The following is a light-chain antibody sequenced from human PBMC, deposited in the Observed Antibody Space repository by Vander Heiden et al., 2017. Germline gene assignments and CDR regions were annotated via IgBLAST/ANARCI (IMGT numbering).Light chain of an antibody. J-gene: IGLJ3*02. CDR1: NIGVNS. Sequence: SVLAQPPSVSVTPGQTGRISWWGNNIGVNSLHLYQHKPGPATVMVVYDDSGRPSGIPERFSGSNYGNTATLTISRVEAGDDADYYCQVWDSSIDPWVFGGGTKLTVL. CDR2: DDS. CDR3: QVWDSSIDPWV. V-gene: IGLV3-21*02.